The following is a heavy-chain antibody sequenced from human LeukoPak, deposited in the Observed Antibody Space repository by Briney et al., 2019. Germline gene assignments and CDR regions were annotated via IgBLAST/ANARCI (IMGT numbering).Heavy chain of an antibody. D-gene: IGHD2-15*01. CDR3: AKESVGRFDF. V-gene: IGHV3-7*01. Sequence: GGSLRLSCAASGFTVSSNYMSWVRQAPGKGLEWVANIKQDGSEKYYGDSVKGRFTISRDNAKNSLYLQMNSLRAEDTAVYYCAKESVGRFDFWGQGTLVTVSS. CDR2: IKQDGSEK. CDR1: GFTVSSNY. J-gene: IGHJ4*02.